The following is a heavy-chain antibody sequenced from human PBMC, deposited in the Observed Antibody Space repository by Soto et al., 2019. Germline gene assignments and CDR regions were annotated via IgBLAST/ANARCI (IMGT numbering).Heavy chain of an antibody. D-gene: IGHD3-9*01. CDR2: ISYDGSNK. CDR3: ARFLEYYDILTGPMDV. CDR1: GFTFSSYA. V-gene: IGHV3-30-3*01. J-gene: IGHJ6*02. Sequence: QVQLVESGGGVVQPGRSLRLSCAASGFTFSSYAMHWVRQAPGKGLEWVAVISYDGSNKYYADSVKGRFTISRDNSKNTLYLQMNSLRAEDTAVYYCARFLEYYDILTGPMDVWGQGTTLTVSS.